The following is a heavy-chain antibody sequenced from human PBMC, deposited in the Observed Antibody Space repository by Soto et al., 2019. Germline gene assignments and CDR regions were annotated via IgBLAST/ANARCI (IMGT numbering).Heavy chain of an antibody. D-gene: IGHD2-2*02. V-gene: IGHV3-23*01. J-gene: IGHJ6*02. CDR3: AKDARLYQLIYLLDV. Sequence: HPRGSLRIACATSGFNFSIYAMSWVGQAPGKGLEWVSAISGSGGSTYYADSVKGRFTISRDNSKNTLYLQMNSLRAEDTAVYYCAKDARLYQLIYLLDVWGQGTTVTVSS. CDR2: ISGSGGST. CDR1: GFNFSIYA.